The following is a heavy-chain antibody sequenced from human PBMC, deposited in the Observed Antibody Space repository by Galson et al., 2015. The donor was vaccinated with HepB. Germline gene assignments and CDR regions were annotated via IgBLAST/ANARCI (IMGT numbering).Heavy chain of an antibody. J-gene: IGHJ6*03. CDR3: ARDAGSITIFGVTPLYYYYYMDV. CDR1: GFTFSDYY. V-gene: IGHV3-11*01. CDR2: ISSSGSTI. D-gene: IGHD3-3*01. Sequence: SLRLSCAASGFTFSDYYMSWIRQAPGKGLEWVSYISSSGSTIYYADSVKGRFTISRDNAKNSLYLQMNSLRAEDTAVYYCARDAGSITIFGVTPLYYYYYMDVWGKGTTVTVSS.